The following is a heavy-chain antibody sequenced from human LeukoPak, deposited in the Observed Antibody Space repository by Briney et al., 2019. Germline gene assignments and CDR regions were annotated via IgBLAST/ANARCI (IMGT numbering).Heavy chain of an antibody. V-gene: IGHV1-18*01. J-gene: IGHJ4*02. CDR1: GYTFITYG. D-gene: IGHD3-22*01. Sequence: ASVKISCKASGYTFITYGISWVRQAPEQGLEWMGWISVYNGNTNFAQKLQGRVTLTTDTSTSAAYMELRSLRSDDTAVYYCARAYYYDSSDFYQDYWGQGTLVTVSS. CDR3: ARAYYYDSSDFYQDY. CDR2: ISVYNGNT.